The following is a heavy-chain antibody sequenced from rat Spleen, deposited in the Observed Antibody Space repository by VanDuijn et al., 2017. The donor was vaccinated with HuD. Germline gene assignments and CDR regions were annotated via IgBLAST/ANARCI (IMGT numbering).Heavy chain of an antibody. D-gene: IGHD1-1*01. CDR1: GFTFSDYG. CDR3: TRDSGPFAY. J-gene: IGHJ2*01. Sequence: EVQLVESGGGLVQPGRSLKLSCAASGFTFSDYGMAWVRQAPTMGLEWVATISTTGVSTYYPDSVKGRFTISRDNAKSTLYLQMNSLRSEDTATYYCTRDSGPFAYWGQGVMVTVSS. CDR2: ISTTGVST. V-gene: IGHV5-27*01.